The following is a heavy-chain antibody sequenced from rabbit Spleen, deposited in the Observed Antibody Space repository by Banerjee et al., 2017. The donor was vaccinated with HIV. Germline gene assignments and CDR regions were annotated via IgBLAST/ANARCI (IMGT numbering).Heavy chain of an antibody. CDR2: INTGSANT. CDR3: ARGAGYGVASGLDL. Sequence: QSLEESGGDLVQPEGSLTLTCKASGVSFSSSYWMCWVRQAPGKGLEWIACINTGSANTYYASWAKGRFTISKTSSTTVTLQVTGLAAADTATYFCARGAGYGVASGLDLWGQGTLVTVS. D-gene: IGHD6-1*01. CDR1: GVSFSSSYW. J-gene: IGHJ3*01. V-gene: IGHV1S40*01.